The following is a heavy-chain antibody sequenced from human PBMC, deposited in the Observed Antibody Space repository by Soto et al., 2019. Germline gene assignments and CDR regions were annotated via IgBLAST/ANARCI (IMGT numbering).Heavy chain of an antibody. CDR3: ASSRHGLLDYGSGSNPFDY. D-gene: IGHD3-10*01. CDR1: GFTFSSYS. CDR2: ISSSSSTI. Sequence: PGGSLRLSCAASGFTFSSYSMNWVRQAPGKGLEWVSYISSSSSTIYYADSVKGRFTISRDNAKNSLYLQMNSLRAEDTAVYYCASSRHGLLDYGSGSNPFDYWGQGTLVTVSS. J-gene: IGHJ4*02. V-gene: IGHV3-48*01.